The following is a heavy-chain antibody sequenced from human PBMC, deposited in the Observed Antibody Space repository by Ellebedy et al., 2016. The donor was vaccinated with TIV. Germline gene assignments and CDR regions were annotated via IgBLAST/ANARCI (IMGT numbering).Heavy chain of an antibody. J-gene: IGHJ5*02. CDR2: IYYTGST. CDR3: ARDLGYCSGGTCRWFDP. Sequence: LRLSXTVSGDSISSGGYYWNWIRQHPGKGLEWIGYIYYTGSTYYNPSLKSRVTISVDTSKNQFSLKLSSVTAADTAVYYCARDLGYCSGGTCRWFDPWGQGTLVIVSS. D-gene: IGHD2-15*01. CDR1: GDSISSGGYY. V-gene: IGHV4-31*03.